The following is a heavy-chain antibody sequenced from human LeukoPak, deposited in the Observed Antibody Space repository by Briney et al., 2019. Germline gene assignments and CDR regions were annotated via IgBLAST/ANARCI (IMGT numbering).Heavy chain of an antibody. CDR3: ARGSQEYLLSPYYYYMDV. J-gene: IGHJ6*03. D-gene: IGHD3-10*01. CDR2: MYTSGNT. Sequence: SETLSLTCTVSGGSISSGSYYWSWIRQPAGKGLEWIGRMYTSGNTNYNPSLKSRVTISVDTSKNQFSLKLSSVTAAETAVYYCARGSQEYLLSPYYYYMDVWGKGTTVTVSS. CDR1: GGSISSGSYY. V-gene: IGHV4-61*02.